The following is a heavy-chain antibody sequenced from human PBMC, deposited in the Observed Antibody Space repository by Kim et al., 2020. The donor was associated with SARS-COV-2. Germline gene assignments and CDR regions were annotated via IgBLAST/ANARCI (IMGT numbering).Heavy chain of an antibody. V-gene: IGHV3-7*03. Sequence: NGSAKYYLDTVKGRFTIGRDNANNSLYLQVNSLRAEDAAVYYCVRGVPAIWGQGTLVTVSS. CDR2: NGSAK. CDR3: VRGVPAI. J-gene: IGHJ4*02.